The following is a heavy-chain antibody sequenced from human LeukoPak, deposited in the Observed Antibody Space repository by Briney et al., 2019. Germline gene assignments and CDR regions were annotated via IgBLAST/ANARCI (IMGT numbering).Heavy chain of an antibody. J-gene: IGHJ6*02. CDR2: INYSGTT. CDR3: ARGKIVVVIDYYYGMDV. CDR1: GESLRGYN. D-gene: IGHD3-22*01. V-gene: IGHV4-34*01. Sequence: SETLSLTCAVSGESLRGYNWNWIRRPPGKGLEWIAEINYSGTTNYNPSLKGRVTTSVDTSKRHFSLTMTSVTAADTGVYYCARGKIVVVIDYYYGMDVWGQGTTVTVSS.